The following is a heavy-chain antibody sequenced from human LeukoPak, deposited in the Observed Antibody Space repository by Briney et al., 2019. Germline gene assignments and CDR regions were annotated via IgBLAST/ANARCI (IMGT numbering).Heavy chain of an antibody. CDR3: ARVDMITYGGVPLQFDY. J-gene: IGHJ4*02. Sequence: PSETLSLTCTVSGGSISSYYWSWIRQPPGKGLEWIGYIYYSGSTNYSPSLKSRVTISVDTSKNQFSLNLSSVTAADTAVYYCARVDMITYGGVPLQFDYWGQGTLVTVSS. CDR1: GGSISSYY. V-gene: IGHV4-59*01. D-gene: IGHD3-16*01. CDR2: IYYSGST.